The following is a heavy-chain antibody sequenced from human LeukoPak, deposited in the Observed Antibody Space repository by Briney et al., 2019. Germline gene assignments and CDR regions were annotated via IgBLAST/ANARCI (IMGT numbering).Heavy chain of an antibody. J-gene: IGHJ5*02. D-gene: IGHD3-10*01. CDR2: IYYSGST. CDR3: ARWFGELWLGFDP. CDR1: GGSISSYY. Sequence: SETLSLTCTVSGGSISSYYWSWMRQPPGKGLEWIGYIYYSGSTNYNPSLKSRVTISVDTSKNQFSLKLSSVTAADTAVYYCARWFGELWLGFDPWGQGTLVTVSS. V-gene: IGHV4-59*08.